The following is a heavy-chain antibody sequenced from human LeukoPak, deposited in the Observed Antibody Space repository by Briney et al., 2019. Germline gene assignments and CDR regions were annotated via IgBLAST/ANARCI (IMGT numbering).Heavy chain of an antibody. Sequence: ASVKVSCKVSGYSLIEVAMHWVRHAPGKGLEWVGSFDPEDGEDGETHYAQKFQGRVTMTEDASTYTACMELTSLSSEDTALYYCAMTDRYAGRPFDYWGQGTLVTVSS. V-gene: IGHV1-24*01. D-gene: IGHD3-9*01. J-gene: IGHJ4*02. CDR1: GYSLIEVA. CDR3: AMTDRYAGRPFDY. CDR2: FDPEDGEDGET.